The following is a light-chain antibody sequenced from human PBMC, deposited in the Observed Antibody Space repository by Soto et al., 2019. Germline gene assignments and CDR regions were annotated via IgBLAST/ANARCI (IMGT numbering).Light chain of an antibody. CDR1: QSVSSN. CDR3: QQHNNWPLT. CDR2: GAS. J-gene: IGKJ4*01. Sequence: EIVMTQSPATLSVSPGERATLSCRASQSVSSNLAWYQQKPGQAPRLLVYGASTRATGIPARFSGSGSGTQFTLTISSLQSEDFDVYYCQQHNNWPLTFGGGTKVDIK. V-gene: IGKV3-15*01.